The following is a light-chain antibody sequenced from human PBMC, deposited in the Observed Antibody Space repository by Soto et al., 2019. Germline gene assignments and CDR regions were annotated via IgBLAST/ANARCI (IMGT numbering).Light chain of an antibody. CDR3: SSYAGSNNFEV. J-gene: IGLJ1*01. V-gene: IGLV2-8*01. Sequence: QSVLTQPPSASGSPGQSVTISCTGASSDVGAYNFVSWYQQHPGKAPKLMIYEVNNRPSGVPDRFSGSKSGNTASLTVSGLQAEDEADYYCSSYAGSNNFEVFGTGTRSPS. CDR2: EVN. CDR1: SSDVGAYNF.